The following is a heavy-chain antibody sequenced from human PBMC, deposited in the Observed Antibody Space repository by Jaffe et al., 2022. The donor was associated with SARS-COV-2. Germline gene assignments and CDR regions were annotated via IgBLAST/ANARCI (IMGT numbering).Heavy chain of an antibody. J-gene: IGHJ5*02. CDR2: IYYSGST. V-gene: IGHV4-31*03. CDR1: GGSISSGGYY. CDR3: ARDMGGHRNYDILTGYQLGNWFDP. D-gene: IGHD3-9*01. Sequence: QVQLQESGPGLVKPSQTLSLTCTVSGGSISSGGYYWSWIRQHPGKGLEWIGYIYYSGSTYYNPSLKSRVTISVDTSKNQFSLKLSSVTAADTAVYYCARDMGGHRNYDILTGYQLGNWFDPWGQGTLVTVSS.